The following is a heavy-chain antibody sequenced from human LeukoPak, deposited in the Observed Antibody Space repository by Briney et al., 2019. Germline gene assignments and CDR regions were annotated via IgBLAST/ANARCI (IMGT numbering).Heavy chain of an antibody. V-gene: IGHV3-64*01. CDR3: ARDKKARYYDILTGLDY. J-gene: IGHJ4*02. CDR2: ISSNGGST. D-gene: IGHD3-9*01. Sequence: GGSLRLSCAASGFTFSSYAMHWVRQAPGKGLEYVSAISSNGGSTYYANSVKGRFTISRDSPKNTLYLQMGSLRAEDMAVYYCARDKKARYYDILTGLDYWGQGTLVTVSS. CDR1: GFTFSSYA.